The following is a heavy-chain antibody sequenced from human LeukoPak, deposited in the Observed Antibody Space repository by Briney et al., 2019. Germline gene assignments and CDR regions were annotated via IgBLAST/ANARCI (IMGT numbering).Heavy chain of an antibody. D-gene: IGHD5-12*01. CDR1: GYTFTSYY. Sequence: ASVKVSCKASGYTFTSYYLQWVRQATGQGLEWMGWMNPNSGNTGYAQKLQGRVTMTRNTSISTAYMVLSSLRSEDTAVYYCARVSGGYDTDLDYWGQGTLVTVSS. CDR3: ARVSGGYDTDLDY. J-gene: IGHJ4*02. V-gene: IGHV1-8*01. CDR2: MNPNSGNT.